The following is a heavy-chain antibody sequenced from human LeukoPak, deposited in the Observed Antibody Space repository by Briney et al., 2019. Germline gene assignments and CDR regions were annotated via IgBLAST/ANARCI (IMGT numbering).Heavy chain of an antibody. CDR2: ISAYNGDT. V-gene: IGHV1-18*01. D-gene: IGHD1-26*01. Sequence: GASVRVSFKASGYTFSSSGISWVRQAPGQGVERMGWISAYNGDTIYAQKLQRRVTMTPDTSTSTADMELRSLTSDDTAVYYCARERARSGSRYAFDIWGQGTMVTVSP. CDR3: ARERARSGSRYAFDI. CDR1: GYTFSSSG. J-gene: IGHJ3*02.